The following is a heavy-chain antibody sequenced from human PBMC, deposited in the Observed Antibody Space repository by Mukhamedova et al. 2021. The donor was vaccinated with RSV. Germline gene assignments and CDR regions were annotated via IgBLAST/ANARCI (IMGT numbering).Heavy chain of an antibody. J-gene: IGHJ4*02. D-gene: IGHD3-3*01. Sequence: QWYQRRVTITADESTSTAYMELSSLRSEDTAVYYCARGYTIFGVVAAFDYWGQGTLVTVSS. CDR3: ARGYTIFGVVAAFDY. V-gene: IGHV1-69*01.